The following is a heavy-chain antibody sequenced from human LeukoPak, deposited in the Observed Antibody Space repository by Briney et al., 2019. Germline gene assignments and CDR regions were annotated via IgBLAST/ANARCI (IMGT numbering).Heavy chain of an antibody. CDR1: GGSFSGYY. Sequence: SETLSLTCAVYGGSFSGYYWSWIRQPPGKGLEWIGEINHSGSTNYNPSLKSRLTISVDTCTNQFSLKLISVTAADTAVYYCSSIYAFDIWGQGTMVTVSS. D-gene: IGHD2-21*01. CDR2: INHSGST. CDR3: SSIYAFDI. J-gene: IGHJ3*02. V-gene: IGHV4-34*01.